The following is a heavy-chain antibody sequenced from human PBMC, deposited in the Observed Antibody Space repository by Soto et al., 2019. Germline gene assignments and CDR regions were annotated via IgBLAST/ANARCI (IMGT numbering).Heavy chain of an antibody. CDR1: GYTFTSYA. Sequence: GASVKVSCKASGYTFTSYAMNWVRQAPGQGLEWMGWINTNTGNPTYAQGFTGRFVFSLDTSVSTAYLQICSLKAEDTAVYYRARDEAPYSSGWWGGYYYYYYGMDVWGQGTTVTVSS. J-gene: IGHJ6*02. CDR3: ARDEAPYSSGWWGGYYYYYYGMDV. D-gene: IGHD6-19*01. V-gene: IGHV7-4-1*01. CDR2: INTNTGNP.